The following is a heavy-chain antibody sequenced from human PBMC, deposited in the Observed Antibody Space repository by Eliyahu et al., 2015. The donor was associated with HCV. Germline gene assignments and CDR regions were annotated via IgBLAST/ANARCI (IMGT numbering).Heavy chain of an antibody. CDR2: IYPGDSDT. CDR1: GYSFTSYW. J-gene: IGHJ6*02. CDR3: ARVPYYYDSSGYYYYYYYGMDV. D-gene: IGHD3-22*01. Sequence: EVQLVQSGAEVKKPGESLKISCKGSGYSFTSYWIGWVRQMPGKGLEWMGIIYPGDSDTRYSPSFQGQVTISADKSISTAYLQWSSLKASDTAMYYCARVPYYYDSSGYYYYYYYGMDVWGQGTTVTVSS. V-gene: IGHV5-51*01.